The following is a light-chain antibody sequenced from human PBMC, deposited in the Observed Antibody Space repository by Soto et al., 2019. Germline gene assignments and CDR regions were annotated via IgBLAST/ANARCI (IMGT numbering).Light chain of an antibody. J-gene: IGLJ3*02. CDR2: VEGGGSY. CDR3: ETWDSNTRV. Sequence: QPVLTQSSSASASLGSSVRLTCTLSSGHSTYIIAWHQQQPGEAPRYLMKVEGGGSYDKGTGVPDRFSGSRSGADRYLTISNLQSEDEADYYCETWDSNTRVFGGGTKLTVL. V-gene: IGLV4-60*03. CDR1: SGHSTYI.